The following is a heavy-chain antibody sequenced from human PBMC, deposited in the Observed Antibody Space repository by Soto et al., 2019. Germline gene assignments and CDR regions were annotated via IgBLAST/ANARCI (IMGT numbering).Heavy chain of an antibody. CDR3: ATLWFGEPYNWFDP. CDR2: FDPEDGET. V-gene: IGHV1-24*01. D-gene: IGHD3-10*01. CDR1: GYTLTELS. Sequence: ASVKVSCKVSGYTLTELSMHWVRQAPGKGLEWMGGFDPEDGETIYAQKFQGRVTMTEDTSTDTAYMELSSLRSEDTAVYYCATLWFGEPYNWFDPCGQGTLVTVSS. J-gene: IGHJ5*02.